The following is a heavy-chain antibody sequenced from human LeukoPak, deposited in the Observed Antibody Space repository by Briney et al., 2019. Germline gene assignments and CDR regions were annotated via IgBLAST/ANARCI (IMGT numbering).Heavy chain of an antibody. V-gene: IGHV3-74*01. D-gene: IGHD3-16*01. CDR1: GLTFSNYW. CDR2: IHPDGRET. J-gene: IGHJ6*02. CDR3: ARTGLGYGMDV. Sequence: GGSLRLSCAASGLTFSNYWMHWVRQAPGKGLVWVSRIHPDGRETSYADSVKGRFTVSRDNAKNTLYLQMNSLRAEDTAVYYCARTGLGYGMDVWGQGTTVTVSS.